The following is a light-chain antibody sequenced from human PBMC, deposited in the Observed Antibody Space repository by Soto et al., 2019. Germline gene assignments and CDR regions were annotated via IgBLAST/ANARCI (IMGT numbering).Light chain of an antibody. CDR1: SSDVGSYNL. Sequence: QSVLTQPTSMSGSPGQSITISCTGTSSDVGSYNLVSWYQQQPGKAPKLMIYEVSKRPSGVSNRFSGSKSGNTASLTISGLQPEDEADYYCCSYAGSSTPLIFGTGTELTVL. CDR2: EVS. V-gene: IGLV2-23*02. J-gene: IGLJ1*01. CDR3: CSYAGSSTPLI.